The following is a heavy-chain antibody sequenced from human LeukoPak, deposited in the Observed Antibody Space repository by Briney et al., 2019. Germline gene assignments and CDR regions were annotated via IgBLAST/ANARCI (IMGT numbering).Heavy chain of an antibody. J-gene: IGHJ4*02. CDR2: ISSSGSTI. CDR1: GFTFSDYY. V-gene: IGHV3-11*01. D-gene: IGHD1-1*01. Sequence: GGSLRLSCAASGFTFSDYYMSWIRQAPGKGVEGVSYISSSGSTIYYADSVKGRFTISRDNAKNSLYLQMNSLRAEDTAVYYCARGPSNWNDESYYFDYWGQGTLVTVSS. CDR3: ARGPSNWNDESYYFDY.